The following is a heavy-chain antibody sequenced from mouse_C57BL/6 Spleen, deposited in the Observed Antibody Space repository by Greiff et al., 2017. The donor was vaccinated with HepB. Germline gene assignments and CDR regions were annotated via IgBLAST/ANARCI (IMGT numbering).Heavy chain of an antibody. V-gene: IGHV3-6*01. D-gene: IGHD2-4*01. CDR2: ISYDGSN. CDR3: ARDYDYHYFDY. J-gene: IGHJ2*01. Sequence: EVQLQQSGPGLVKPSQSLSLTCSVTGYSITSGYYWNWIRQFPGNKLEWMGYISYDGSNNYNPSLKNRISITRDTSKNQFFLKLNSVTTEDTATYYCARDYDYHYFDYWGQGTTLTVSS. CDR1: GYSITSGYY.